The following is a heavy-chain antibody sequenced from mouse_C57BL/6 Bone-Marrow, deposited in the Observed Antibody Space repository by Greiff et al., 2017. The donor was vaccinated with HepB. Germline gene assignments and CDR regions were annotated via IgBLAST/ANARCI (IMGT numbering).Heavy chain of an antibody. CDR1: GYTFTSYW. Sequence: QVHVKQPGAELVRPGTSVKLSCKASGYTFTSYWMHWVKQRPGQGLEWIGVIDPSDSYTNYNQKFKGKATLTVDTSSSTAYMQLSSLTSEDSAVYYCARWVTTVVASYYFDYWGQGTTLTVSS. J-gene: IGHJ2*01. CDR3: ARWVTTVVASYYFDY. V-gene: IGHV1-59*01. D-gene: IGHD1-1*01. CDR2: IDPSDSYT.